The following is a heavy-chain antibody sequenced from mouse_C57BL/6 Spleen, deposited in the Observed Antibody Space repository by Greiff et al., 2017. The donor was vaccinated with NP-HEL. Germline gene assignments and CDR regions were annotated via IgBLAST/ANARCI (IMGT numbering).Heavy chain of an antibody. CDR1: GYAFSSYW. CDR3: AGLLRYYFDY. J-gene: IGHJ2*01. D-gene: IGHD1-1*01. CDR2: IYPGDGDT. Sequence: RVESGASVKISCKASGYAFSSYWMSWVKQRPGKGLEWIGQIYPGDGDTNYNGKFKGKATLTADKSSSTAYMQLSSLTSEDSAVYFCAGLLRYYFDYWGQGTTLTVSS. V-gene: IGHV1-80*01.